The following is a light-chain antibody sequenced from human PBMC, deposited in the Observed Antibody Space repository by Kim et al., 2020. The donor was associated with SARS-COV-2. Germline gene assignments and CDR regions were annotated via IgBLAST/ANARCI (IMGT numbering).Light chain of an antibody. J-gene: IGLJ1*01. CDR1: SSNIGSHT. V-gene: IGLV1-44*01. Sequence: QSVLTQPPSTSGTPGQTVTISCSGGSSNIGSHTVNWYQQLPGPAPNLLIYSNDLRPSGVSARFSGSKSGTSASLVISGLQSEDEADYYCATWDDSLSAYVFGAGTKVTVL. CDR3: ATWDDSLSAYV. CDR2: SND.